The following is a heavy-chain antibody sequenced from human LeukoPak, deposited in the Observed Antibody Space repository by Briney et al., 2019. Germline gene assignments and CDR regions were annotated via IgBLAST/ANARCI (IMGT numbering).Heavy chain of an antibody. Sequence: ASVKVSCKASGYTFTSYYIFWVRQAPGQGLEWMGIINPRTGSTSYSQKFQGRVTMARDMSTSTVYMELSSLRSEDTALYYCARGVHVRVYDSNPHYGHYWGQGTLVTVSS. J-gene: IGHJ4*02. CDR2: INPRTGST. CDR3: ARGVHVRVYDSNPHYGHY. CDR1: GYTFTSYY. D-gene: IGHD3-22*01. V-gene: IGHV1-46*01.